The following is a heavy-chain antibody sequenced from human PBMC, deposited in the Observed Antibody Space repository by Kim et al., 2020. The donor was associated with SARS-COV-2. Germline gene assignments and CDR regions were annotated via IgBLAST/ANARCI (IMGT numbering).Heavy chain of an antibody. V-gene: IGHV3-11*06. CDR2: IRSGGTYT. Sequence: GGSLRLFCAASGFTLSDYYMTWIRQAPGKGLEWISLIRSGGTYTNYADSVKGRFTISRDNAKNTVFLQMNSLRAGDTAVYYCVRGRNYYESSGFCPDMWGQGTKVTVSS. CDR1: GFTLSDYY. CDR3: VRGRNYYESSGFCPDM. J-gene: IGHJ3*02. D-gene: IGHD3-22*01.